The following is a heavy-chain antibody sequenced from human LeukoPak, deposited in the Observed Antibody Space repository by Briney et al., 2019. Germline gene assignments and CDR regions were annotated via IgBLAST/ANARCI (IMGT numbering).Heavy chain of an antibody. CDR3: AGTYYYGSGSLSDQYYYYYYGMDV. V-gene: IGHV3-23*01. Sequence: GGSLRLSCAASGFTFSSYAMHWVRQAPGKGLEWVSAISGSGGSTYYADSVKGRFTISRDNSKNTLYLQMNSLRAEDTAVYYCAGTYYYGSGSLSDQYYYYYYGMDVWGQGTTVTVSS. J-gene: IGHJ6*02. CDR2: ISGSGGST. D-gene: IGHD3-10*01. CDR1: GFTFSSYA.